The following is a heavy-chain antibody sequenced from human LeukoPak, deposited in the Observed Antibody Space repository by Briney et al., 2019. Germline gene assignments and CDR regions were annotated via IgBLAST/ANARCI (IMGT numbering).Heavy chain of an antibody. Sequence: SETLSLTCAVSGGSISSSNWWSWVRQPPGKGLEWIGEIYHSGSTNYNPSLKSRVTISVDKSKNQFSLKLSSVTAADTAVYYCARAFGDSSGYRFDYWGQGTLVTVSS. V-gene: IGHV4-4*02. CDR1: GGSISSSNW. CDR2: IYHSGST. J-gene: IGHJ4*02. D-gene: IGHD3-22*01. CDR3: ARAFGDSSGYRFDY.